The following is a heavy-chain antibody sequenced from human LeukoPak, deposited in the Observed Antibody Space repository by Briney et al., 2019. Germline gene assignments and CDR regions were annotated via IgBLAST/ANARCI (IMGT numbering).Heavy chain of an antibody. CDR1: QFTFSRFW. D-gene: IGHD1-1*01. CDR2: INEDGSDE. Sequence: GGSLRLSCAASQFTFSRFWRSWARQAPGKGLEWVASINEDGSDEYYVDSVKGRFTISRDNAKDSLYLRMNSLRAEDTAVYHCGRYLRSTSGSIWGQGALVTVSS. V-gene: IGHV3-7*01. CDR3: GRYLRSTSGSI. J-gene: IGHJ4*02.